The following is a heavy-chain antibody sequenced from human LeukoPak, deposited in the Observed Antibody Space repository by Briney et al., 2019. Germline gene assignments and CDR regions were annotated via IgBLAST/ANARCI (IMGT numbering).Heavy chain of an antibody. V-gene: IGHV3-23*01. CDR1: GFTFSSYA. CDR2: ISGSGGST. CDR3: AKVPSDFWSGYPDY. J-gene: IGHJ4*02. D-gene: IGHD3-3*01. Sequence: GGSLRLSCAASGFTFSSYAMSWVRQAPGKGLEWVSAISGSGGSTYYADSVKGRFTISRDNSKNTLYLQMNSLRAEDTAVYYCAKVPSDFWSGYPDYWGQGTLVTVSS.